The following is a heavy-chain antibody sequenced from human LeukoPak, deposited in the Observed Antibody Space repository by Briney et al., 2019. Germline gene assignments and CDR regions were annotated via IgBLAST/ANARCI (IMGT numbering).Heavy chain of an antibody. Sequence: SVKVSCKASGGTFCSYTISWVRQAPGQGLEWMGGIIPIFGTANYAQKFQGRVTITADESTSTAYMELSSLRSEDTAVYYCARDGFTMVRGVMSYWGQGTLVTVSS. D-gene: IGHD3-10*01. CDR1: GGTFCSYT. CDR3: ARDGFTMVRGVMSY. CDR2: IIPIFGTA. V-gene: IGHV1-69*01. J-gene: IGHJ4*02.